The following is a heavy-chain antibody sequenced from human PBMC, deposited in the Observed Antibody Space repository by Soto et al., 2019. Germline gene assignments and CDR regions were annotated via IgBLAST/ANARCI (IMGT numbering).Heavy chain of an antibody. V-gene: IGHV1-69*02. Sequence: QVHLIQSGAEVKKPGSSVKVSCTAAGGTFNTYTLIWVRQAPGHGLEWMGRIIPTLTVTNSAQKFQGRLTLTPDKSTGTALMELTSLRSDDTAVYYCSIGSWSAETFDVWGQGKMVTVSS. J-gene: IGHJ3*01. D-gene: IGHD2-2*01. CDR1: GGTFNTYT. CDR2: IIPTLTVT. CDR3: SIGSWSAETFDV.